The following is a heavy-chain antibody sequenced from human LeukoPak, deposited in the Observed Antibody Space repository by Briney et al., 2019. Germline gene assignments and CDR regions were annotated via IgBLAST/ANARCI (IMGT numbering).Heavy chain of an antibody. V-gene: IGHV3-30*02. CDR2: IGHDGIKT. J-gene: IGHJ4*02. D-gene: IGHD4-17*01. CDR1: GFSFSSYG. CDR3: AEFGDGALEY. Sequence: GGSLRLSCAASGFSFSSYGMHWVRQAPGKGLEWVAFIGHDGIKTHDADSVKGRFTISRYNSKNTVYLQMNSLRIEDTAVYYCAEFGDGALEYWGQGTLVTVSS.